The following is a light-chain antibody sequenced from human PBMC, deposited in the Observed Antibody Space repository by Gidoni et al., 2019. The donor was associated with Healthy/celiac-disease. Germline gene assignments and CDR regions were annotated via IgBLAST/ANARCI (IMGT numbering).Light chain of an antibody. CDR1: QDISNY. V-gene: IGKV1-33*01. CDR3: QQYDNLRCS. J-gene: IGKJ2*04. Sequence: DIKMTQYPSSLSASVGDRVTITCQASQDISNYLNWYQQKPGKAPKLLIYDASNLETGVPSRFSGSGSGTDFTFTISSLQPEDIATYYCQQYDNLRCSFGQGTKLEIK. CDR2: DAS.